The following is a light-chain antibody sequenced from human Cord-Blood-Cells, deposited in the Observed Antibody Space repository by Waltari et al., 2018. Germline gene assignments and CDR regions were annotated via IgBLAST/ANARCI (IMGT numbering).Light chain of an antibody. J-gene: IGLJ1*01. Sequence: QSALTQPASVSGSPGQSITISCTGTSSDVGGYNYVSWYQQHPGKAPKLMTYEVSNRPSGVSMRFSGSTSGNTAALTSAGLQAEDEADYYCSSYTSSSTLAYVFGTGTKVTV. V-gene: IGLV2-14*01. CDR2: EVS. CDR1: SSDVGGYNY. CDR3: SSYTSSSTLAYV.